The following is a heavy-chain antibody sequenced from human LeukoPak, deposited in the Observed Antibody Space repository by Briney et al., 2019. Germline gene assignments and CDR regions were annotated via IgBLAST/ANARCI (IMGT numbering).Heavy chain of an antibody. V-gene: IGHV3-21*01. D-gene: IGHD3-22*01. CDR1: GFTFSSYS. Sequence: PGGSLRLSCAASGFTFSSYSMNWVRQAPGKGLEWVSSISSSSSYIYYADSVKGRFTISRDNAKNSLYLQMNSLRAEDTAVYYCARDTLNMIVVTAFDIWGQGTMVTVSS. J-gene: IGHJ3*02. CDR3: ARDTLNMIVVTAFDI. CDR2: ISSSSSYI.